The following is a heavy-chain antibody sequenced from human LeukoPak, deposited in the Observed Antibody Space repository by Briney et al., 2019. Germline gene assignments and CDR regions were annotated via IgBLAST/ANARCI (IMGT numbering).Heavy chain of an antibody. D-gene: IGHD3-10*01. J-gene: IGHJ5*02. Sequence: SQTLSLTCTVSGGSISSGDYYWSWIRQPPGKGLEWIGYIYYSGSTYYNPSLKSRVTISVDTSKNQFSLKLSSVTAAVTAVYYCARGGSGSYAVDPWGQGTLVTVSS. V-gene: IGHV4-30-4*01. CDR2: IYYSGST. CDR3: ARGGSGSYAVDP. CDR1: GGSISSGDYY.